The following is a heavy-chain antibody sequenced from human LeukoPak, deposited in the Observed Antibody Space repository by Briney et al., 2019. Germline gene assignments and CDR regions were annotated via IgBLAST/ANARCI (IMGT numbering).Heavy chain of an antibody. J-gene: IGHJ5*02. V-gene: IGHV3-11*04. CDR2: ITNSGSIL. CDR3: ARDGSRSWSLNTWFDP. CDR1: GFTFSDYY. D-gene: IGHD6-13*01. Sequence: GGSLRLSCAASGFTFSDYYMTWIRQAPGKGLERVAYITNSGSILYYADSVKGRFIISRDNAKNSLFLQMNSLRAEDTAVYYCARDGSRSWSLNTWFDPWGQGTQVTVSS.